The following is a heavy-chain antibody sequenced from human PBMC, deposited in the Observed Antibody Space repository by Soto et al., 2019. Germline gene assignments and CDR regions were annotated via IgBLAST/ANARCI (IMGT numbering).Heavy chain of an antibody. J-gene: IGHJ4*02. V-gene: IGHV3-15*01. CDR3: TTQMKTTVIFFDS. Sequence: EVQLVESGGDLVKPGGSLRLSCTGSGFTFNNAWMSWVRQAPGKGPEWVGRIRSKTDGGTTDYAAPVRGRFTISRDDSKNTLYLQMNSLKTEDTAVYYCTTQMKTTVIFFDSWGQGTLVTVSS. CDR2: IRSKTDGGTT. CDR1: GFTFNNAW. D-gene: IGHD4-17*01.